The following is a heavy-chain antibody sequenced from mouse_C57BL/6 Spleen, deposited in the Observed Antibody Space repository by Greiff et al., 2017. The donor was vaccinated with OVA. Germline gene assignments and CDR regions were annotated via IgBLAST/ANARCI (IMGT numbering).Heavy chain of an antibody. CDR1: GYTFTSYG. Sequence: VQLQQSGAELARPGASVKLSCTASGYTFTSYGISWVKQRTGQGLEWIGEIYPRSGNTSYNEKFKGKATLTADKSSSTAYKELRSLTAEDSAVYFCARGAGSSYAYWGQGTTLTVSS. J-gene: IGHJ2*01. CDR2: IYPRSGNT. D-gene: IGHD1-1*01. CDR3: ARGAGSSYAY. V-gene: IGHV1-81*01.